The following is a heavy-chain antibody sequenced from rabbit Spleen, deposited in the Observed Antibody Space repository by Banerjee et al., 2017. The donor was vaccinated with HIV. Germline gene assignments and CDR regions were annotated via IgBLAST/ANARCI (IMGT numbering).Heavy chain of an antibody. CDR1: GFDFSSYG. Sequence: QEQLVESGGGLVQPGGSLKLSCKASGFDFSSYGVSWVRQAPGKGLEWIGYIDPVFGITYYANWVNGRFSISSHNAQNTLFLQLNSLTAADTATYFCVREVAAKFGLWGPGTLVTFS. V-gene: IGHV1S47*01. J-gene: IGHJ4*01. CDR2: IDPVFGIT. D-gene: IGHD4-1*01. CDR3: VREVAAKFGL.